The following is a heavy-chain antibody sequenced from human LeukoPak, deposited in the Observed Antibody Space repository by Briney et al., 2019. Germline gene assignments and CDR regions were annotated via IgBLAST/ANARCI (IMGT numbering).Heavy chain of an antibody. CDR1: GYTFSAYY. CDR2: IHPDSGGT. V-gene: IGHV1-2*02. CDR3: ARDGDIVVVVAAGGYFDY. Sequence: ASVKVSCKASGYTFSAYYIHWVRQAPGQGLEWMGYIHPDSGGTKYAQKSQGRVTMTRDTSINTAYMELSRLRSDDTAVYYCARDGDIVVVVAAGGYFDYWGQGTLVTVSS. D-gene: IGHD2-15*01. J-gene: IGHJ4*02.